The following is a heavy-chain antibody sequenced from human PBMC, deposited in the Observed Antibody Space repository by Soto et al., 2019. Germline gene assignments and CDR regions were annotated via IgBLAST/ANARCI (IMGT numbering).Heavy chain of an antibody. CDR2: IYYSGST. CDR1: GGSISSYY. V-gene: IGHV4-59*08. CDR3: ARHGSWGDYFDY. J-gene: IGHJ4*02. D-gene: IGHD6-13*01. Sequence: SSEILSLTCTVSGGSISSYYWSWIRQPPGKGLEWIGYIYYSGSTNYNPSLKSRVTISVDTSKNQFSLKLSSVTAADTAVYYCARHGSWGDYFDYWGQGTLVTVS.